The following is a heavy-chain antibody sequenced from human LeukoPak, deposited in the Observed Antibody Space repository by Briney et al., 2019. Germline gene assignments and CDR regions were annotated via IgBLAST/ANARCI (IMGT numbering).Heavy chain of an antibody. CDR3: AKDSGFDSSGGDYFDY. CDR2: ISWNSGSL. V-gene: IGHV3-9*01. Sequence: GRSLRLSCAASGFTFDDYAMHWVRQAPGKGLEWVSGISWNSGSLGYADSVKGRFTISRDNAKNSLYLQMNSLRAEDTALYYCAKDSGFDSSGGDYFDYWGQGTLVTVSS. D-gene: IGHD3-22*01. CDR1: GFTFDDYA. J-gene: IGHJ4*02.